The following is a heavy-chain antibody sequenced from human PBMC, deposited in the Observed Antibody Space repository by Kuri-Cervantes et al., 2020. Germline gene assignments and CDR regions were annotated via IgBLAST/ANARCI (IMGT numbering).Heavy chain of an antibody. J-gene: IGHJ4*02. Sequence: SCAVSGGSISSSNWWSWVRQPPGKGLEWIGEIYHSGSTNYNPSLKSRVTISVDKSKNQFSLKLSSVTAADTAVYYCARETDFGVVISGCFDYWGQGTLVTVSS. D-gene: IGHD3-3*01. CDR2: IYHSGST. V-gene: IGHV4-4*02. CDR1: GGSISSSNW. CDR3: ARETDFGVVISGCFDY.